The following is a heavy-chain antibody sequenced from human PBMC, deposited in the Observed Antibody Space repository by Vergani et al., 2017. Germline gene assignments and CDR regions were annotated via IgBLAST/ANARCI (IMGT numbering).Heavy chain of an antibody. J-gene: IGHJ1*01. CDR1: GFTSSYYG. CDR2: ISYYGTQK. D-gene: IGHD2-15*01. CDR3: ATKSCGTPGCQIGYFRE. Sequence: QVHLVESGGGVVQPGRSLRLSCVVSGFTSSYYGMHWVRQAPGKGLEWVAVISYYGTQKYYAASVKGRFTISRDNSKSTLYLQMNSLRTEDTAVYYCATKSCGTPGCQIGYFREWGQGTLVTVSS. V-gene: IGHV3-30*03.